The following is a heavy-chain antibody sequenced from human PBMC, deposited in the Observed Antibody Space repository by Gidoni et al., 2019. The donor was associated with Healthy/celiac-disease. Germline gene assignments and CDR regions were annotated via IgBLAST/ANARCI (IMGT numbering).Heavy chain of an antibody. V-gene: IGHV1-2*07. CDR2: INPNSGGT. J-gene: IGHJ4*02. CDR1: GYTFNSYY. Sequence: QVQLVQSGAEVKKPGASVKVSCKASGYTFNSYYMHWVRQAPGQGLEWMGWINPNSGGTNYAHKFQGRVTMTRDTSISTAYMELSRLRSDDTAVYYCARDVGYSSGWYYFDYWGQGTLVTVSS. CDR3: ARDVGYSSGWYYFDY. D-gene: IGHD6-19*01.